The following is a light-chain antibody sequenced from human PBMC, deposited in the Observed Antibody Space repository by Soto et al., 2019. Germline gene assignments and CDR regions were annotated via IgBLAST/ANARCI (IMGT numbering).Light chain of an antibody. V-gene: IGLV1-40*01. CDR3: QSYDRSLRCSV. CDR1: SSNVGAGYA. Sequence: QSVLTQPPSVSGAPGQRVTISCTGSSSNVGAGYAVHWYQQLPGTPPKLLIYGNSNRPSGVPDRFSGTKSGTSASLAITGLQAEDEADYYCQSYDRSLRCSVFDGGPKVTV. CDR2: GNS. J-gene: IGLJ3*02.